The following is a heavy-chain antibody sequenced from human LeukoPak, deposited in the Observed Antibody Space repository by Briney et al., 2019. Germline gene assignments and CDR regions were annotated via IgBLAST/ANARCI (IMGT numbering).Heavy chain of an antibody. D-gene: IGHD2-2*01. Sequence: GGSLRLSCAASGFTFSSYGMHWVRQAPGKGLEWVAFIRYDGSNKYYADSVKGRFTISRDNSKNTLYLQMNSLRAEDTAVYYCAEDRRGRGYCSSTSCPISHLGYWGQGTLVTVSS. CDR3: AEDRRGRGYCSSTSCPISHLGY. CDR1: GFTFSSYG. CDR2: IRYDGSNK. J-gene: IGHJ4*02. V-gene: IGHV3-30*02.